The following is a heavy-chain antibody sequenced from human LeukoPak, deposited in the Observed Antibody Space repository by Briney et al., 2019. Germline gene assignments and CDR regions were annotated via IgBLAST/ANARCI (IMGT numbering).Heavy chain of an antibody. V-gene: IGHV3-23*01. J-gene: IGHJ5*02. D-gene: IGHD2-2*02. CDR1: GFTFSSYA. Sequence: GGSLRLSCAASGFTFSSYATSWVRQAPGKGLEWVSAISGSGGSTYYADSVKGRFTISRDNSKNTLYLQMNSLRAEDTAVYSCARGSCSSTGCYRFDPWGQGTLVTVSS. CDR3: ARGSCSSTGCYRFDP. CDR2: ISGSGGST.